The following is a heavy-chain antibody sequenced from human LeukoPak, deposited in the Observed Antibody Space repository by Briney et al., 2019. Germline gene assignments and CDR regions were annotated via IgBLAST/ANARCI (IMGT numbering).Heavy chain of an antibody. Sequence: ASVRVSCKTSGYTFFNFAINWVRQAPGQGLEWMGWISTFNGNTHYAQKVQDRVTMTTDTSTGTAYMDLTSLKSDDTAVYYCARVYDWWSGSPLDYWGQGTLVTVSS. CDR3: ARVYDWWSGSPLDY. CDR1: GYTFFNFA. V-gene: IGHV1-18*01. CDR2: ISTFNGNT. J-gene: IGHJ4*02. D-gene: IGHD3-3*01.